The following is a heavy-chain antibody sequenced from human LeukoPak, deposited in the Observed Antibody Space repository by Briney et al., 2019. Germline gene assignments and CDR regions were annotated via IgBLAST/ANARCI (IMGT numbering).Heavy chain of an antibody. CDR1: GFTFSSYA. Sequence: GGSLRLSCAASGFTFSSYAMTWVRRAPGKGLEWVSGISGSSATTYYADSVKGRFTISRDNSKNTLYLQMNSLRAEDTAVYYCATQYYWGQGTLVTVSS. V-gene: IGHV3-23*01. CDR3: ATQYY. J-gene: IGHJ4*02. CDR2: ISGSSATT. D-gene: IGHD5-24*01.